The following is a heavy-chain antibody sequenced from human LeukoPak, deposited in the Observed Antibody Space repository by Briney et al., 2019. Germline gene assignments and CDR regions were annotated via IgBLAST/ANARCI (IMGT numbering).Heavy chain of an antibody. J-gene: IGHJ4*02. CDR3: ARVLIHYGAFDY. V-gene: IGHV3-48*01. CDR2: ISSSGSVT. D-gene: IGHD3-10*01. CDR1: GFTLSSHN. Sequence: GGSLRLSCVASGFTLSSHNINWVRQAPGKGLEWVSHISSSGSVTYYGDSVKGRITISRDNAKNSVSLYMNSLRAEDSAVYYCARVLIHYGAFDYWGQGTLVTVSS.